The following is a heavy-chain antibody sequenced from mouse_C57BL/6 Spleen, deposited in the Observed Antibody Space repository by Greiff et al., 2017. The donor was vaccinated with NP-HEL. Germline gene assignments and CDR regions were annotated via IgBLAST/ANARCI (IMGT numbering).Heavy chain of an antibody. V-gene: IGHV14-3*01. Sequence: EVQLQQSVAELVRPGASVKLSCTASGFNIKNTYMHWVKQRPEQGLEWIGRIDPANGNTKYAPKFQGKATITADTSSNTAYLQLSSLTSEDTAIYYCALPPYDYDDQAWFAYWGQGTLVTVSA. CDR1: GFNIKNTY. J-gene: IGHJ3*01. CDR2: IDPANGNT. D-gene: IGHD2-4*01. CDR3: ALPPYDYDDQAWFAY.